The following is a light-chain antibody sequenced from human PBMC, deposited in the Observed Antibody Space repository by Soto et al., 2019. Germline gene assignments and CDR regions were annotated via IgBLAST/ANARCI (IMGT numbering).Light chain of an antibody. Sequence: EIVLTQSPGTLSLSPGERATLSSGASQSVSSSYLAWYQQKPGQAPRLLIYGASSRATGIPDRFSGSGSGTDFTLTISRLEPEDFAVYYCQHYGSSFTFGPGTKVDIK. CDR1: QSVSSSY. CDR3: QHYGSSFT. CDR2: GAS. J-gene: IGKJ3*01. V-gene: IGKV3-20*01.